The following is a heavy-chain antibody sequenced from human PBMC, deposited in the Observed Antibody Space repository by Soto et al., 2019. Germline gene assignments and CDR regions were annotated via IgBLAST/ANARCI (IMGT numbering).Heavy chain of an antibody. D-gene: IGHD2-15*01. CDR1: GGSISSSSYY. Sequence: SETLSLTCTVSGGSISSSSYYWGWIRQPPGKGLEWIGSIYYSGSTYYNPSLKSRVTISVDTSKNQFSLKLSSVTAADTAVYYCARRLEYCSGGSCYLFDPWGQGTLVTVSS. CDR2: IYYSGST. V-gene: IGHV4-39*01. J-gene: IGHJ5*02. CDR3: ARRLEYCSGGSCYLFDP.